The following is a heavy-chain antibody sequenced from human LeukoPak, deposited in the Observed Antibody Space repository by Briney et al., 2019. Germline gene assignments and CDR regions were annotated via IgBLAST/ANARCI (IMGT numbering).Heavy chain of an antibody. J-gene: IGHJ4*02. CDR2: ISSRSSTI. Sequence: GGSLRLSCAASGFTFSTYPMNWVRQAPGKGLEWVSYISSRSSTIYYADSVKGRFTISRDNAKNSLYLQMNSLRAEDTAVYYCARPAADCGGDCYWAFDYWGQGTLVTVSS. CDR3: ARPAADCGGDCYWAFDY. D-gene: IGHD2-21*01. CDR1: GFTFSTYP. V-gene: IGHV3-48*01.